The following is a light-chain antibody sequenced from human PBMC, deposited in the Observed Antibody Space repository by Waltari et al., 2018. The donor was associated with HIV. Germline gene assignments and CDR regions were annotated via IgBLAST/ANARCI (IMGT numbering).Light chain of an antibody. CDR2: EVS. Sequence: EIVMTQTPSSLSVTPGQPASFSCNSSQSLKHTDGKTYLYWYLQRPGQSPQVLIYEVSKRYAGVPDRFSGSGSGTHSTLKIARVEAEDVGSYYCMQSLHLLYTFGQGTKLEIK. V-gene: IGKV2D-29*02. CDR1: QSLKHTDGKTY. J-gene: IGKJ2*01. CDR3: MQSLHLLYT.